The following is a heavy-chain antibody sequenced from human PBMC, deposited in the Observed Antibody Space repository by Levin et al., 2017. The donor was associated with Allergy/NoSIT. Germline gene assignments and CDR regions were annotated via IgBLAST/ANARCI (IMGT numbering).Heavy chain of an antibody. CDR2: IYPGDSDT. D-gene: IGHD6-6*01. Sequence: KVSCKGSGYSFTSYWIGWVRQMPGKGLEWMGIIYPGDSDTRYSPSFQGQVTISADKSISTAYLQWSSLKASDTAMYYCARQSGQVIGYSSSSGPSDYWGQGTLVTVSS. CDR3: ARQSGQVIGYSSSSGPSDY. CDR1: GYSFTSYW. V-gene: IGHV5-51*01. J-gene: IGHJ4*02.